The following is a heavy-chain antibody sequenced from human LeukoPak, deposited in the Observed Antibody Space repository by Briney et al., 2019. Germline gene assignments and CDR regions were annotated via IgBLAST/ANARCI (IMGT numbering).Heavy chain of an antibody. CDR1: GYTLTELS. J-gene: IGHJ5*02. Sequence: GASVKVSCKVSGYTLTELSMHWVRQAPGQGLEWMGGIIPIFGTANYAQKFQGRVTITADESTSTAYMELSSLRSEDTAVYYCARERSGWYPAFDPWGQGTLVTVSS. CDR3: ARERSGWYPAFDP. CDR2: IIPIFGTA. D-gene: IGHD6-19*01. V-gene: IGHV1-69*13.